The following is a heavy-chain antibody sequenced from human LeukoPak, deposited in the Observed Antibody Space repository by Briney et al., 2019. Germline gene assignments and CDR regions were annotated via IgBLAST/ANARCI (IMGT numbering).Heavy chain of an antibody. CDR1: GGSINSDY. CDR2: IFYSGST. CDR3: AKESCRGGACNLDN. J-gene: IGHJ4*02. V-gene: IGHV4-59*01. Sequence: SETLSLTCTVSGGSINSDYWSWIRQPPGKGLEWIGNIFYSGSTLYNPSLKSRITISVDPSTNQFSLKVRSVTAADTAFYYCAKESCRGGACNLDNWGQGSLVTVSS. D-gene: IGHD2-15*01.